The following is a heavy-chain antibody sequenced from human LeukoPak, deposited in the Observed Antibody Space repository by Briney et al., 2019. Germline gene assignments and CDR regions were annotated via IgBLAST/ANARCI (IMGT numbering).Heavy chain of an antibody. CDR1: GGSISSGSYY. J-gene: IGHJ3*02. V-gene: IGHV4-61*02. Sequence: SETLSLTCTASGGSISSGSYYWSWIRQPAGKGLEWIGRIYTSGSTNYNPSLKSRVTISVDTSKNQFSLKLSSVTAADTAVYYCARGSGLWRGDAFDIWGQGTMVTVSS. CDR3: ARGSGLWRGDAFDI. CDR2: IYTSGST. D-gene: IGHD3-16*01.